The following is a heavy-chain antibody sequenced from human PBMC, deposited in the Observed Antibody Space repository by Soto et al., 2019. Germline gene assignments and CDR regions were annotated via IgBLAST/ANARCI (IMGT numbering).Heavy chain of an antibody. CDR2: ISGSAAGK. Sequence: GGSLRLSCAAAGFSFESYAMTWVRQAPGKGLEWVSSISGSAAGKYYADSVKGRFTISRDNSKNTLYLQMNSLRADDTAVYYCAKYYGSGSFGPWGQGTLVTV. CDR3: AKYYGSGSFGP. J-gene: IGHJ5*02. D-gene: IGHD3-10*01. V-gene: IGHV3-23*01. CDR1: GFSFESYA.